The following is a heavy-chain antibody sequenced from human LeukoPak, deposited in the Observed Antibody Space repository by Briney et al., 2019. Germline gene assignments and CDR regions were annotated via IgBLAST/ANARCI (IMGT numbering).Heavy chain of an antibody. CDR2: INTDGSTT. J-gene: IGHJ4*02. Sequence: GGALRLSCAASGFTFSNDWMHWVRQAPGEGLVWVSRINTDGSTTTYADSVKGRVTISRDPAKNTLYLQINSLRVEDTAVYYCARSRRGIYHYWGPGNLVTVSS. CDR1: GFTFSNDW. V-gene: IGHV3-74*01. D-gene: IGHD1-26*01. CDR3: ARSRRGIYHY.